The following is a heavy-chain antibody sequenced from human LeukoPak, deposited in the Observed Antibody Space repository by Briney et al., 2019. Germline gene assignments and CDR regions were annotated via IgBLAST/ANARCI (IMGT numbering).Heavy chain of an antibody. CDR2: IYWCGGSI. V-gene: IGHV3-20*04. CDR3: ARGVPGGSGRHFPAFDI. Sequence: GGSLRLSCAAWGFTFDVYGMRWVPDAPGGGVEGVFDIYWCGGSIGYADSVRGRFTIPRESDKISLSAHMHRQRAEDTALFFCARGVPGGSGRHFPAFDIWGERTMVTLSS. J-gene: IGHJ3*02. D-gene: IGHD6-19*01. CDR1: GFTFDVYG.